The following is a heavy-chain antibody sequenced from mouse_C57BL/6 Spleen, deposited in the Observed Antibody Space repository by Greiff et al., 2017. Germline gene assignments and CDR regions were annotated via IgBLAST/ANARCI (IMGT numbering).Heavy chain of an antibody. CDR3: ASLDGYYPYWYFDV. CDR1: GFTFRSYA. D-gene: IGHD2-3*01. CDR2: ISDGGSYT. J-gene: IGHJ1*03. Sequence: EVQLVESGGGLVKPGGSLKLSCAASGFTFRSYAMSWVRQTPEKRLEWVATISDGGSYTYYPDNVKGRFTISRDNAKNNLYLQMSHLKSEDTAMYYCASLDGYYPYWYFDVWGTGTTVTVSS. V-gene: IGHV5-4*01.